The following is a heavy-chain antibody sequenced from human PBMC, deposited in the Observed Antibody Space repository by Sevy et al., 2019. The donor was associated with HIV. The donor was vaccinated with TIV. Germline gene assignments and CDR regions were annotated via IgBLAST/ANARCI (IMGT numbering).Heavy chain of an antibody. CDR2: FDPEDDET. D-gene: IGHD3-22*01. Sequence: ASVKVSCKVSGYTLTGFSMHWVRQAPGKGLEWMATFDPEDDETIYAQKFQGRVTMTEDTSTDTAYMELSSLISEDTAVYYCATTKDYYDSSAYPFDYWGQGTLVTVSS. J-gene: IGHJ4*02. CDR3: ATTKDYYDSSAYPFDY. V-gene: IGHV1-24*01. CDR1: GYTLTGFS.